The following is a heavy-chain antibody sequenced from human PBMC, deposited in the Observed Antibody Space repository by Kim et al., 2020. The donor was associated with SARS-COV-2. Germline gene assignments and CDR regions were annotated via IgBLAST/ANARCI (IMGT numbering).Heavy chain of an antibody. CDR3: AIYSSGWRVDY. Sequence: NYNPSLKSRVTMSVDTSKNQFSLKLSSVTAADTAVYYCAIYSSGWRVDYWGQGTLVTVSS. J-gene: IGHJ4*02. D-gene: IGHD6-19*01. V-gene: IGHV4-4*07.